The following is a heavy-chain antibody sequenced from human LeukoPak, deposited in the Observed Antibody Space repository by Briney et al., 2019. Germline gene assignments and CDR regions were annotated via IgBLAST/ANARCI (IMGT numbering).Heavy chain of an antibody. Sequence: PGGSLRLSCAASGFTFSSYEMNWVRQAPGKGLEWVAYISSSGSTKYYADSVKGRFTISRDDAKNSLYLQMNSLRAEDTAVYYCATDRDCSGTSCHTGAFRHYYYYGMDVWGQGTTVTVSS. D-gene: IGHD2-2*02. CDR1: GFTFSSYE. V-gene: IGHV3-48*03. CDR2: ISSSGSTK. J-gene: IGHJ6*02. CDR3: ATDRDCSGTSCHTGAFRHYYYYGMDV.